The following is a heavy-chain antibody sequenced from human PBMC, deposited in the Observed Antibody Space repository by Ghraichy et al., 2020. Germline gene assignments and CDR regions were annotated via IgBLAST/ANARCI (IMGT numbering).Heavy chain of an antibody. J-gene: IGHJ5*02. CDR2: ISGSGGST. CDR3: AAYGEKYCTNGVCEPWFDP. V-gene: IGHV3-23*01. D-gene: IGHD2-8*01. CDR1: GFTFSSYA. Sequence: GESLNISCAASGFTFSSYAMSWVRQAPGKGLEWVSSISGSGGSTYYADSVKGRFTISRDNSRNTLFLQMNSLRAEDTAVYYCAAYGEKYCTNGVCEPWFDPWGQGNLVTVSS.